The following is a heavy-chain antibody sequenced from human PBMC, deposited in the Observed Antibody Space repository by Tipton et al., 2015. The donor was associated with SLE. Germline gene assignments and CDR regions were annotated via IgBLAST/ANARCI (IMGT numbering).Heavy chain of an antibody. Sequence: TLSLTCTVSGGSISGYYWSRIRQPAGKGLEWIGRIYSSGSTIYNPPLQSRLTLSLAMSNNQFSLRVRSVTAADTAVYYCARGGGSYYDYWGQGRLVTVSS. D-gene: IGHD1-26*01. CDR1: GGSISGYY. V-gene: IGHV4-4*07. CDR3: ARGGGSYYDY. CDR2: IYSSGST. J-gene: IGHJ4*02.